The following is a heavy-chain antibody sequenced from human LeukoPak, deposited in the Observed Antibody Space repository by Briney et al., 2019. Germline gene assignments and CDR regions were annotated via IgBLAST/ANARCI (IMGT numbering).Heavy chain of an antibody. CDR3: ARGVNCSGGSCYPANYFDY. CDR2: IYHSGST. V-gene: IGHV4-30-2*01. Sequence: SETLSLTCAVSGGSISSGGYSWSWIRQPPGKGLERIGYIYHSGSTYYNPSLKSRVTISVDRSKNQFSLKLSSVTAADTAVYYCARGVNCSGGSCYPANYFDYWGQGTLVTVSS. CDR1: GGSISSGGYS. D-gene: IGHD2-15*01. J-gene: IGHJ4*02.